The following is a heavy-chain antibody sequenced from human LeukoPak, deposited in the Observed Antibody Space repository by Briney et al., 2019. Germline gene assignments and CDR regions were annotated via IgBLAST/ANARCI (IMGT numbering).Heavy chain of an antibody. CDR1: GYTFTSYG. CDR3: ARKYYDSSGYYLGDAFDI. D-gene: IGHD3-22*01. CDR2: IIPILGIA. V-gene: IGHV1-69*04. Sequence: SVKVSCKASGYTFTSYGISWVRQAPGQGLEWMGRIIPILGIANYAQKFQGRVTITADKSTSTAYMELSSLRSEDTAVYYCARKYYDSSGYYLGDAFDIWGQGTMVTVSS. J-gene: IGHJ3*02.